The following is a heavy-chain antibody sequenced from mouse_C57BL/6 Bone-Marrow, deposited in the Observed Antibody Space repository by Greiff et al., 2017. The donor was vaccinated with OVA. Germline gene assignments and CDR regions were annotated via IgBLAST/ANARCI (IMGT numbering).Heavy chain of an antibody. Sequence: EVKVVESGGDLVKPGGSLKLSCAASGFTFSSYGMSWVRQTPDKRLEWVATISSGGSYTYYPDSVKGRFTISRDNAKNTLYLQMSSLKSEDTAMYYCARRLRRWFAYWGQGTLVTVSA. CDR1: GFTFSSYG. J-gene: IGHJ3*01. CDR2: ISSGGSYT. D-gene: IGHD2-12*01. CDR3: ARRLRRWFAY. V-gene: IGHV5-6*02.